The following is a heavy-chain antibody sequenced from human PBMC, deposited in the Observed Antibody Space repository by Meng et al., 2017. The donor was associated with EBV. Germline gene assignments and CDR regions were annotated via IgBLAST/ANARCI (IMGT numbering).Heavy chain of an antibody. CDR2: FLPTLGAP. D-gene: IGHD3-10*01. CDR1: GGPFRNYA. J-gene: IGHJ4*02. CDR3: ASESGRGYTPDY. V-gene: IGHV1-69*01. Sequence: QVQLVQSAAEVKKPGSSVKGSCKTSGGPFRNYAISWVRQAPGQGLEWLGGFLPTLGAPNYAQKFHGRVSITADESTSTHYMDLSSLRSEDTAVYYCASESGRGYTPDYWGQGTLVTVSS.